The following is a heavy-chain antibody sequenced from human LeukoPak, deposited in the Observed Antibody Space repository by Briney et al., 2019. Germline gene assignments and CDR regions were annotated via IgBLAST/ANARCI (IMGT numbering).Heavy chain of an antibody. CDR3: ARGRRVEQQLNY. D-gene: IGHD6-13*01. CDR1: GYTFTSYD. J-gene: IGHJ4*02. CDR2: MNPNSGNT. Sequence: ASVKVSCKASGYTFTSYDINWVRQATGQGREWMGWMNPNSGNTGYAQKFQGRVTMTRNTSISTAYMELSSPRSEDTAVYYCARGRRVEQQLNYWGQGTLVTVSS. V-gene: IGHV1-8*01.